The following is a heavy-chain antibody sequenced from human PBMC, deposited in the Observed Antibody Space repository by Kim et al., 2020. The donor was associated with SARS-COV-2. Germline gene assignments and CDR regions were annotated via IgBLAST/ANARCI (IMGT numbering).Heavy chain of an antibody. J-gene: IGHJ6*02. V-gene: IGHV1-18*01. CDR3: ARGEGYCTNGVCADAYGMDV. CDR2: ISAYNGNT. Sequence: ASVKVSCKASGYTFTSYGISWVRQAPGQGLEWMGWISAYNGNTNYAQKLQGRVTMTTDTSTSTAYMELRSLRSDNTAVYYCARGEGYCTNGVCADAYGMDVWGQGTTVTVSS. D-gene: IGHD2-8*01. CDR1: GYTFTSYG.